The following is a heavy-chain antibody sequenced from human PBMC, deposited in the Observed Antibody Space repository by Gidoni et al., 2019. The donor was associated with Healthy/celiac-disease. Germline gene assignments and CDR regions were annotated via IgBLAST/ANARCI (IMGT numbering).Heavy chain of an antibody. CDR3: ARVGAQPAWFDP. CDR1: GFTFSSYS. CDR2: ISSSSSYI. D-gene: IGHD1-26*01. Sequence: EVQLVESGGGLVTPGGSLRLSCAASGFTFSSYSMNWVRQAPGKGLEWVSSISSSSSYIYYADSVKGRFTISRDNAKNSLYLQMNSLRAEDTAVHYCARVGAQPAWFDPWGQGTLVTVSS. V-gene: IGHV3-21*01. J-gene: IGHJ5*02.